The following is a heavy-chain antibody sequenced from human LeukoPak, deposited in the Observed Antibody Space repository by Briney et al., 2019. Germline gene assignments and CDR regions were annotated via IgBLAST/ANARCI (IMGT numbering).Heavy chain of an antibody. CDR1: GDTFTNYG. Sequence: ASVKVSCKASGDTFTNYGINWVRQAPGQRPEWMGWFSTYNGDTKYAQKLKGRLILTADTLKTTAYMELRTLISDDTATYYCAIGQGVITWGGADVYDVWGQGTTVIVSS. CDR2: FSTYNGDT. V-gene: IGHV1-18*01. J-gene: IGHJ3*01. D-gene: IGHD3-16*01. CDR3: AIGQGVITWGGADVYDV.